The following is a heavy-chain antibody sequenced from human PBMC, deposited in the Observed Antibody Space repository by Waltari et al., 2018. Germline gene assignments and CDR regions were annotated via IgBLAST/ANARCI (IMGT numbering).Heavy chain of an antibody. D-gene: IGHD4-17*01. CDR2: IGAYNGNT. Sequence: APGQGLQWMGWIGAYNGNTNYAHKFHDRVTMTTDTSTNTAYMEVRNLKSDDTAVYFCARDRSADYGDSRIASGFDLWGQGTVVVVSS. J-gene: IGHJ3*01. CDR3: ARDRSADYGDSRIASGFDL. V-gene: IGHV1-18*01.